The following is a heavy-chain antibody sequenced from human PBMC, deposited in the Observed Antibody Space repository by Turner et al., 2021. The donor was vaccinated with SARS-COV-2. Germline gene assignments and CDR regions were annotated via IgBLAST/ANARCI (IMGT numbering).Heavy chain of an antibody. V-gene: IGHV3-53*04. CDR1: GVPVSSNY. Sequence: EVQLVESGGGLVQPGGSLRLSCAASGVPVSSNYMSWVRQAPGKGLGWVSVIYSGGSTFYAESLKGRFTISRHNSKNTLYLQMNSLRAEDTAVYYCARDLLAYGMDVWGQGTTVTVSS. CDR2: IYSGGST. J-gene: IGHJ6*02. CDR3: ARDLLAYGMDV. D-gene: IGHD3-3*02.